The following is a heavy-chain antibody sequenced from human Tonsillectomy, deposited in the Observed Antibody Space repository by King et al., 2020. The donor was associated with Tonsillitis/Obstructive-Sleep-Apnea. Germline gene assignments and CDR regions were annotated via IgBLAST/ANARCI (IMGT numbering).Heavy chain of an antibody. J-gene: IGHJ2*01. D-gene: IGHD5-12*01. CDR1: GFTFSSYA. V-gene: IGHV3-30*04. Sequence: VQLVESGGGVVQPGRSLRLSCAASGFTFSSYAMHWVRQAPGKGLEWVAVISYDGSNKYYADSVKGRFTISRDNSKNTLYLQRNSLRAEDTAVYYCARPPHEDRGYDYNWYFDLWGRGTLVTVSS. CDR3: ARPPHEDRGYDYNWYFDL. CDR2: ISYDGSNK.